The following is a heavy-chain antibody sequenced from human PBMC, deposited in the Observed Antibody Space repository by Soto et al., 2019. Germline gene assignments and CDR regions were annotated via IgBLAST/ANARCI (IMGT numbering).Heavy chain of an antibody. Sequence: QVQLQQWGAGLLKPSETLSLTCAVYGGSFSGYYWSWIRHPPGKGLEWIGEINHSGSTNYNPSLKSRVTISVDTSKNQFSLKLSSGTAADTAVYYCARVRSGSYSGFDYWGQGTLVTVSS. CDR2: INHSGST. J-gene: IGHJ4*02. D-gene: IGHD1-26*01. V-gene: IGHV4-34*01. CDR1: GGSFSGYY. CDR3: ARVRSGSYSGFDY.